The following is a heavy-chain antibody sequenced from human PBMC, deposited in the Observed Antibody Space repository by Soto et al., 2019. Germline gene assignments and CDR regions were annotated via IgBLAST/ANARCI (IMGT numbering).Heavy chain of an antibody. Sequence: PSETLSLTCAVSGGSISSSNWWSWVRQPPGKGLEWIGEIYHSGSTYYNPTLKSRLTISVDTSKSQFSLKLSSVTAADTAVYYCARHSYYYGSTYGCWLDPWGQGTLVTVSS. J-gene: IGHJ5*02. CDR1: GGSISSSNW. CDR3: ARHSYYYGSTYGCWLDP. V-gene: IGHV4-4*02. D-gene: IGHD3-10*01. CDR2: IYHSGST.